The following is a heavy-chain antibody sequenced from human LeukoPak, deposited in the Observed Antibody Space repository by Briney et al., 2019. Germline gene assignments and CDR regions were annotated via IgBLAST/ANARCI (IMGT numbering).Heavy chain of an antibody. CDR2: IWYDGSNK. CDR1: GFTFSSYG. Sequence: GGSLRLSCAASGFTFSSYGMHWVRQAPGKGLEWVAVIWYDGSNKYYADSVKGRFTISRDNSKNTLYLQMNSLRAEDTAVYYCARELRWLVTIPFDYWGQGTLVTVSS. D-gene: IGHD4-11*01. J-gene: IGHJ4*02. CDR3: ARELRWLVTIPFDY. V-gene: IGHV3-33*01.